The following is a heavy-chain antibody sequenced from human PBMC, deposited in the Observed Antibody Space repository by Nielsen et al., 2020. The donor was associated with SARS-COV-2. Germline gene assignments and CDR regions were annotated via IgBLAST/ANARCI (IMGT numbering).Heavy chain of an antibody. CDR2: ITNTGAE. CDR3: ASSGWLDY. J-gene: IGHJ4*02. Sequence: GESLKISCAASGFTFSDHYMTWIRQTPGKGLEWISYITNTGAEYYADSVKGRFTISRDNAQSSLYLLMNNLRAEDTAVYYCASSGWLDYWGQGIRVTVSS. D-gene: IGHD6-19*01. V-gene: IGHV3-11*04. CDR1: GFTFSDHY.